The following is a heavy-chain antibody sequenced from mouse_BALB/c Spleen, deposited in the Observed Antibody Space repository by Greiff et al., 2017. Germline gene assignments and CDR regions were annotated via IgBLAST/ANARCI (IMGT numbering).Heavy chain of an antibody. CDR1: GYSFTGYF. CDR2: INPYNGDT. Sequence: EVQRVESGPELVKPGASVKISCKASGYSFTGYFMNWVMQSHGKSLEWIGRINPYNGDTFYNQKFKGQATLTVDKSSSTAHMELRSLASEDSAVYYCARDGNYVDAMDYWGQGTSVTVSS. J-gene: IGHJ4*01. CDR3: ARDGNYVDAMDY. V-gene: IGHV1-20*02. D-gene: IGHD2-1*01.